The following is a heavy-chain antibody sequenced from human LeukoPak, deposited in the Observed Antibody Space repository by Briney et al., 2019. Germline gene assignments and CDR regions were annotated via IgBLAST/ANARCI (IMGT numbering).Heavy chain of an antibody. CDR2: IYSGGNT. Sequence: GGSLRLSCTVSGFTVSSNSMSWVRQAPGKGLEWVSFIYSGGNTHNSDSVKGRFTISRDNSKDTLYLQMNSLRAEDTAVYYCARRAGDYSHPYDYWGQGTLVTVSS. CDR3: ARRAGDYSHPYDY. V-gene: IGHV3-53*01. D-gene: IGHD3-22*01. CDR1: GFTVSSNS. J-gene: IGHJ4*02.